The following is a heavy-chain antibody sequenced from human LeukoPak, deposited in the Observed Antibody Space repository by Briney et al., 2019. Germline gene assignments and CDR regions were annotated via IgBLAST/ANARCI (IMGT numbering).Heavy chain of an antibody. D-gene: IGHD3-10*01. CDR1: GYTFTGYY. V-gene: IGHV1-2*02. Sequence: ASVKVSCKASGYTFTGYYMHWVRQAPGQGLEWMGWINPNSGGTNYAQKFQGRVTMTRDTSISTAYLQWSSLKASDTAMYYCARRGRGGSGFADAFDIWGQGTMVTVSS. CDR2: INPNSGGT. CDR3: ARRGRGGSGFADAFDI. J-gene: IGHJ3*02.